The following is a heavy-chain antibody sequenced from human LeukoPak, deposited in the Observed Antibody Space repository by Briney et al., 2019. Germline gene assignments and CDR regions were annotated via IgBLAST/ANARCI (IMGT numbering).Heavy chain of an antibody. V-gene: IGHV4-61*01. Sequence: SQTLSLTCAISRDSVSSNSAAWSWIRQPPGKGLEWIGYIYYSGSTNYNPSLKSRVTISVDTSKNQFSLKLSSVTAADTAVYYCARVGVTGDFDYWGQGTLVTVSS. CDR2: IYYSGST. D-gene: IGHD7-27*01. CDR3: ARVGVTGDFDY. CDR1: RDSVSSNSAA. J-gene: IGHJ4*02.